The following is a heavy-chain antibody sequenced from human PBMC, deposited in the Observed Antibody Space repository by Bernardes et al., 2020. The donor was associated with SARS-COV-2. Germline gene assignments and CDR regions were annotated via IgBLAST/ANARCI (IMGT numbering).Heavy chain of an antibody. D-gene: IGHD2-2*01. CDR3: SRHAKYCSTTTCMYYFDY. CDR1: GGSIRSSTYY. Sequence: SETLSLTCTVSGGSIRSSTYYWGWIRQPPGKGLEWIGSIYYSGSTYYNPSLKSRVTISVDTSKNQFSLKLSSVTAADTAVYFCSRHAKYCSTTTCMYYFDYWGQGTLVTVSS. V-gene: IGHV4-39*01. J-gene: IGHJ4*02. CDR2: IYYSGST.